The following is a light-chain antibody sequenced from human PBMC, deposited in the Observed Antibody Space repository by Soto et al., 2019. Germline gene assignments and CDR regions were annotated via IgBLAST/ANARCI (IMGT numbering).Light chain of an antibody. V-gene: IGKV3-20*01. CDR1: QSVSSSY. CDR2: GAS. Sequence: EIVLTQSPGTLSLSPGERATLSCRASQSVSSSYLAWYQQKPGQAPRLLIYGASSRATGIPDRFSGSGSGTDFTHTISRLEAEDFAVYYCQQYGSSPPMYTFGQGTKLEIK. CDR3: QQYGSSPPMYT. J-gene: IGKJ2*01.